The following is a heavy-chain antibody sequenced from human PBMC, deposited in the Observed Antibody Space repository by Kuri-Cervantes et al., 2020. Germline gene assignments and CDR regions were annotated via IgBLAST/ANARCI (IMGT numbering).Heavy chain of an antibody. Sequence: AESLTLSCTLSGRSMSRGVYYWSWIRQHPGKGLEWIGYTYYSGSINYNPYLKSPVTISVDTSKNQFSLKLCSVTAADTAVYYCARGNIVVVPAAWVPLNCFDPWGQGTLVTVSS. CDR2: TYYSGSI. CDR1: GRSMSRGVYY. J-gene: IGHJ5*02. D-gene: IGHD2-2*01. V-gene: IGHV4-31*02. CDR3: ARGNIVVVPAAWVPLNCFDP.